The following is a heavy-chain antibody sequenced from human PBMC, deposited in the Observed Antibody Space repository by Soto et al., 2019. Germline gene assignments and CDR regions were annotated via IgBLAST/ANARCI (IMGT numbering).Heavy chain of an antibody. D-gene: IGHD5-18*01. J-gene: IGHJ6*02. V-gene: IGHV1-8*01. Sequence: QVQLVQSGAEVKKPGASVKVSCKASGYTFTSYDINWVRQATGQGLEWTGWMNPNSGNTGYAQKFQGRVTMTRNTSISTAYMELSSLRSADTAVYYCARGRGYSYGFGMDVWGQGTTVTVSS. CDR2: MNPNSGNT. CDR1: GYTFTSYD. CDR3: ARGRGYSYGFGMDV.